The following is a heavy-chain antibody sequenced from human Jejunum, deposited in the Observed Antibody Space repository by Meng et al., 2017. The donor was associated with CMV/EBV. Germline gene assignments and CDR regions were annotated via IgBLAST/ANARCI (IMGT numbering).Heavy chain of an antibody. CDR3: ARRLEASEFSDF. V-gene: IGHV5-51*01. J-gene: IGHJ4*02. D-gene: IGHD3-10*01. Sequence: SGYNFDTYWIGWVRQTPGKGLEWMGVIYPGDSDTRYSPSFQGQVTISADKSISTAYLQWSSLKASDTAVYYCARRLEASEFSDFWGQGMRVTVSS. CDR1: GYNFDTYW. CDR2: IYPGDSDT.